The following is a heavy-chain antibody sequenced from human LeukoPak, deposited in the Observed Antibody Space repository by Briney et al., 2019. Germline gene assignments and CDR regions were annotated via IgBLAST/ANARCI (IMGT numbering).Heavy chain of an antibody. D-gene: IGHD6-25*01. J-gene: IGHJ5*02. V-gene: IGHV1-2*02. CDR2: INPNSGGT. CDR1: GYTFTGYY. CDR3: ARDPVGLAATGYNGFDP. Sequence: ASVKVSCKAPGYTFTGYYMHWVRQAPGQGLEWMGWINPNSGGTNYAQKFQGRVTMTRDTSISTAYMELSRLRSDDTAVYYWARDPVGLAATGYNGFDPWGQGTLVTVSS.